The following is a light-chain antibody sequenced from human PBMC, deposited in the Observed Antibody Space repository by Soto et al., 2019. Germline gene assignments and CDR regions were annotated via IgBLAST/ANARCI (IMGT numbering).Light chain of an antibody. CDR3: SSYTSSSPVV. CDR1: SSDVGGYNY. V-gene: IGLV2-8*01. CDR2: EVN. J-gene: IGLJ2*01. Sequence: QSVLTQPPSASGSPGQSVAISCTGTSSDVGGYNYVSWYQQHPGKAPKLMIYEVNKRPSGVPDRFSGSKSGNTASLTVSGLQAEDEADYYCSSYTSSSPVVFGGGTKVTVL.